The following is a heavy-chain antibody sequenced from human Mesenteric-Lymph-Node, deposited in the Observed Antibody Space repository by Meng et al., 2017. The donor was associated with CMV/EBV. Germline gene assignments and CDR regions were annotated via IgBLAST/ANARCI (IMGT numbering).Heavy chain of an antibody. CDR1: GFTFSSYA. CDR2: IWYDGSNK. Sequence: GESLKISCAASGFTFSSYAMHWVRQAPGKGLDWVAVIWYDGSNKYYADSVKGRFTISRDNSKNTLYLQMNSLRAEDTAVYYCVAPWFQLLGDYFDYWGQGTLVTVSS. D-gene: IGHD2-2*01. V-gene: IGHV3-33*01. CDR3: VAPWFQLLGDYFDY. J-gene: IGHJ4*02.